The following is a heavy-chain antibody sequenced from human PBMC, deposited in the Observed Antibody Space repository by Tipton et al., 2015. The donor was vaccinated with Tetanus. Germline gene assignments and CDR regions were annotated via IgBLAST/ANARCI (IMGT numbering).Heavy chain of an antibody. CDR1: GGSFSLYY. V-gene: IGHV4-34*01. CDR3: ARDPWLDY. CDR2: ISHSGSS. J-gene: IGHJ4*02. Sequence: TLSLTCTVSGGSFSLYYWNWVRQSPGKGLEWIGEISHSGSSSYSPSLKSRVTISVDTSKKQLSLKLTSVTAADTAVYYCARDPWLDYWGQGTLVTVSS.